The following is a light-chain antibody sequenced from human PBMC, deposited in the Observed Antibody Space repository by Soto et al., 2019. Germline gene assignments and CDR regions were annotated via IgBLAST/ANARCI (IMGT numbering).Light chain of an antibody. CDR2: LNSDGNH. V-gene: IGLV4-69*01. J-gene: IGLJ3*02. Sequence: QAVVTQSPSASASLGASVKLTCTLSSGHSSYAIAWHQQQPEKGPRYLMKLNSDGNHTKGDGIPDRFSGSSSGAERYLTISSLQSEDEADYYCQTWGTGYWVFGGGTKLTVL. CDR3: QTWGTGYWV. CDR1: SGHSSYA.